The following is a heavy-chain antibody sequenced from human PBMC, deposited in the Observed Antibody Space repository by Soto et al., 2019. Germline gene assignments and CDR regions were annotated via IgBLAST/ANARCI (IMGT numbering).Heavy chain of an antibody. CDR2: IIPIFGTA. V-gene: IGHV1-69*13. CDR3: ARDRIAYYYDSSGYYRSNNWFDP. Sequence: SVKVSCKASGGTFSSYAISWVRQAPGQGLEWMGGIIPIFGTANYAQKFQGRVTITADESTSTAYMELSSLRSEDTAVYYCARDRIAYYYDSSGYYRSNNWFDPCG. J-gene: IGHJ5*02. CDR1: GGTFSSYA. D-gene: IGHD3-22*01.